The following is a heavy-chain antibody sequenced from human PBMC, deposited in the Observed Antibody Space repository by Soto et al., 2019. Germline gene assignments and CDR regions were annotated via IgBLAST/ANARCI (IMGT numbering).Heavy chain of an antibody. D-gene: IGHD2-2*01. Sequence: PGGSLRLSCAASGFTFSDYYMSWIRQAPGKGLEWVSYISSTSSTIYYADSVKGRFTISRDNAKNSLYLQMNSLRAEDTAVYYCASKQLLLGDGFDIWGQGIMVTVSS. CDR1: GFTFSDYY. CDR3: ASKQLLLGDGFDI. V-gene: IGHV3-11*01. CDR2: ISSTSSTI. J-gene: IGHJ3*02.